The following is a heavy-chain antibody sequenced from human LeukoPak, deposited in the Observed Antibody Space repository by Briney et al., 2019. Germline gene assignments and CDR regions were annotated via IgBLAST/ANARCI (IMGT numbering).Heavy chain of an antibody. V-gene: IGHV4-59*02. J-gene: IGHJ4*02. CDR1: GGSVSIYY. D-gene: IGHD3-10*01. CDR3: ARVGDGCFDY. CDR2: TSYSGSA. Sequence: KPSETLSLTCTVSGGSVSIYYWSWIRQPPGKGLEWIGYTSYSGSANNNPSLKSRVTISIDTSKNQFSPNLGSVTAADTAVYYCARVGDGCFDYWGQGTLVTVSS.